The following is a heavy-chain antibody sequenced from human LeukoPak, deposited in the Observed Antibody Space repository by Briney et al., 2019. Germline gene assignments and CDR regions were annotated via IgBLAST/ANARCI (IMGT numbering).Heavy chain of an antibody. V-gene: IGHV3-30*18. CDR1: GFTFSSYG. CDR2: ISYDGSNK. D-gene: IGHD3-10*01. CDR3: AKDSGFDY. Sequence: PGRSLRLSCAASGFTFSSYGMHWVRQAPGKGLEWVAVISYDGSNKYYADPVKGRFTISRDNSKNTLYLQMNSLRAEDTAVYYCAKDSGFDYWGQGTLVTVSS. J-gene: IGHJ4*02.